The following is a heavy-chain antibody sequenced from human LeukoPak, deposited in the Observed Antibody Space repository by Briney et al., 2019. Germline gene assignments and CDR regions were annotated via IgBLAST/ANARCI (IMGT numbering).Heavy chain of an antibody. J-gene: IGHJ4*02. CDR1: GFTFSSYS. CDR2: ISSSSSYI. CDR3: ARGHGVVVPAAMV. V-gene: IGHV3-21*01. D-gene: IGHD2-2*01. Sequence: PGGSLRPSCAASGFTFSSYSMNWVRQAPGKGLEWVSSISSSSSYIYYADSVKGRFTISRDNAKNSLYLQMNSLRAEDTAVYYCARGHGVVVPAAMVWGQGTLVTVSS.